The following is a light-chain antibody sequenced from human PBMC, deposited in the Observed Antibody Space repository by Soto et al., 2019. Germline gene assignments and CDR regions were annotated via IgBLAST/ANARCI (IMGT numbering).Light chain of an antibody. Sequence: EIVMTQSPATLSVSPGERATLSCRASQSVNTNLAWYQQKPGQGPRLLIFGASTRAIGIPARFSGSGSGTDFTLTISSLQSEDFAVYYCQHYNELPLTFGGGTKVEIK. CDR2: GAS. CDR1: QSVNTN. CDR3: QHYNELPLT. J-gene: IGKJ4*01. V-gene: IGKV3-15*01.